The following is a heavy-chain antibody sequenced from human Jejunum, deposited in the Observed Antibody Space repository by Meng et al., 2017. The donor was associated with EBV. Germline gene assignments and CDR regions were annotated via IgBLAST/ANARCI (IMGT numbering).Heavy chain of an antibody. Sequence: LQESVPGLVKPSGTLSLTCAFSCDSISSSNCGSWVRQPPGKGLEWIGEIYHSGSTNYNPSLKSRVTISVDKSKNQFSLKLSSVTAADTAVYYCARYGSGYFPALWYWGQGTLVTVSS. CDR2: IYHSGST. CDR1: CDSISSSNC. CDR3: ARYGSGYFPALWY. D-gene: IGHD3-3*01. J-gene: IGHJ4*02. V-gene: IGHV4-4*02.